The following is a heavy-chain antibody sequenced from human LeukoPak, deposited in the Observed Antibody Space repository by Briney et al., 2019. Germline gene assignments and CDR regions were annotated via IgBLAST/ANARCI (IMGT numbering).Heavy chain of an antibody. Sequence: SETLSLTCTVSGGSISSSSCYWGWLGQPPGKGLEWIGSICASGSTYYNPSLKSRVTISVDTSKDQFPLKLSSVTVADSAVYYCARRRVGQPTDAWGQGTLVTVSS. CDR2: ICASGST. J-gene: IGHJ5*02. D-gene: IGHD1-14*01. CDR3: ARRRVGQPTDA. CDR1: GGSISSSSCY. V-gene: IGHV4-39*01.